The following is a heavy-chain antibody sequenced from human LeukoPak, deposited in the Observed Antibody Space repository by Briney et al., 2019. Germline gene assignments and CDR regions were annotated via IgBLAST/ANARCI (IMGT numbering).Heavy chain of an antibody. CDR2: IYYSGST. J-gene: IGHJ3*02. Sequence: SETLSLICTVSGGSISSSSYYWGWVRQPPGRGLEWIGSIYYSGSTYYNPSLKSRVTISVDTSKNQFSLKLSSVTAADTAVYYCARGIVVVVDAFDIWGQGTMVTVSS. D-gene: IGHD3-22*01. CDR3: ARGIVVVVDAFDI. CDR1: GGSISSSSYY. V-gene: IGHV4-39*07.